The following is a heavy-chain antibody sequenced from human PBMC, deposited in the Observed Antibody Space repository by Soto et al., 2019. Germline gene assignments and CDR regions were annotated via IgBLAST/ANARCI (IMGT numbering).Heavy chain of an antibody. CDR3: ARGGYCSGGSCYSLFDY. Sequence: LRLSCAASGFTFSDHYMDWVRQAPGKGLEWVGRTRNKANSYTTEYAASVKGRFTISRDDSKNSLYLQMNSLKTEDTAVYYCARGGYCSGGSCYSLFDYWGQGTLVTVSS. CDR2: TRNKANSYTT. CDR1: GFTFSDHY. V-gene: IGHV3-72*01. D-gene: IGHD2-15*01. J-gene: IGHJ4*02.